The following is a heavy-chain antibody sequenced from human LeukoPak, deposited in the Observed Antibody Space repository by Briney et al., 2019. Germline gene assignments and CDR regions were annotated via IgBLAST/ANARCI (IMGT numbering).Heavy chain of an antibody. CDR1: GGTFSSYA. D-gene: IGHD3-9*01. Sequence: ASVKVSCEASGGTFSSYAISWVRQAPGKGLEWMGGFDPEDGETIYAQKFQGRVTMTEDTSTDTAYMELSSLRSEDTAVYYCATDHDILTGYYTPRFDYWGQGTLVTVSS. V-gene: IGHV1-24*01. CDR2: FDPEDGET. CDR3: ATDHDILTGYYTPRFDY. J-gene: IGHJ4*02.